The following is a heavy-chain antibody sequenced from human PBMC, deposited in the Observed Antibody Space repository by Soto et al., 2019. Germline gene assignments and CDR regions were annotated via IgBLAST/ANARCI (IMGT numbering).Heavy chain of an antibody. CDR1: GGSISSYY. D-gene: IGHD6-19*01. CDR3: ARDKAVAGLYYYYYGMDV. CDR2: IYYSGST. V-gene: IGHV4-59*01. Sequence: QVQLQESGPGLVKPSETLSLTCTVSGGSISSYYWSWIRQPPGKGLEWIGYIYYSGSTNYNPSLKSRFTISVDTSKNQFSLKLSSVTAADTAVYYCARDKAVAGLYYYYYGMDVWGQGTTVTVSS. J-gene: IGHJ6*02.